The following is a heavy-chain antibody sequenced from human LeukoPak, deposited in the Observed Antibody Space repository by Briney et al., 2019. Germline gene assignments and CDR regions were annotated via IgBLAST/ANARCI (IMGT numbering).Heavy chain of an antibody. J-gene: IGHJ6*03. V-gene: IGHV3-48*04. Sequence: PGGSLRLSCAASGFTFSGYSMNWVRHAPGKGLEWVSYISDSRGTIYNADSVTGRFTISRDNAKNSLYLQMNSLRAEDTALYYCARGQGDSWSGSYYYYYMDVWGKGTTVTVSS. CDR3: ARGQGDSWSGSYYYYYMDV. CDR1: GFTFSGYS. D-gene: IGHD3-3*01. CDR2: ISDSRGTI.